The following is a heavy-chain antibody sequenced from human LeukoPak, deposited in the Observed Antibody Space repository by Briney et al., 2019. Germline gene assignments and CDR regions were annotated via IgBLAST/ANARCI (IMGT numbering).Heavy chain of an antibody. CDR1: GGSISSSSYY. V-gene: IGHV4-39*01. CDR2: IYYSGST. CDR3: ARQGYGIQLWPRGRWFDP. Sequence: PSETLSLTCTVSGGSISSSSYYWGWIRQPPGKGLEWIGSIYYSGSTYYNPSLKSRVTISVDTSKNQFSLKLSSVTAADTAVYYCARQGYGIQLWPRGRWFDPWGQGTLVTVSS. J-gene: IGHJ5*02. D-gene: IGHD5-18*01.